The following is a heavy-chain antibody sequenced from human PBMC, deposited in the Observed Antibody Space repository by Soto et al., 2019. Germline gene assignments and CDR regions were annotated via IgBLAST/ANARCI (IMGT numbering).Heavy chain of an antibody. Sequence: GGSLRLSCAASGFTFSSYAMSWVRQAPGKGLEWVSAISGSGGSTYYADSVKGRFTISRDNSKNTLYLQMNSLRAEDTAVYYCAKGRGVIHVRITMVRGVSGPMDVWGKGTTVTVSS. CDR1: GFTFSSYA. J-gene: IGHJ6*03. CDR3: AKGRGVIHVRITMVRGVSGPMDV. V-gene: IGHV3-23*01. CDR2: ISGSGGST. D-gene: IGHD3-10*01.